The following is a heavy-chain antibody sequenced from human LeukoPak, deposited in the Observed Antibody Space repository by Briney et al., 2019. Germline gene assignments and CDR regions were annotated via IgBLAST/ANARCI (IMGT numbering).Heavy chain of an antibody. CDR3: ASSSRQQLVYDAFDI. J-gene: IGHJ3*02. V-gene: IGHV1-2*02. CDR1: GYTFTGYY. Sequence: ASVKVSCKASGYTFTGYYMHWVRQAPGQGLEWMGWINPNSGGTNYAQKFQGRVTMTRDTSISTAYMELSSLRSEDTAVYYCASSSRQQLVYDAFDIWGQGTMVTVSS. CDR2: INPNSGGT. D-gene: IGHD6-13*01.